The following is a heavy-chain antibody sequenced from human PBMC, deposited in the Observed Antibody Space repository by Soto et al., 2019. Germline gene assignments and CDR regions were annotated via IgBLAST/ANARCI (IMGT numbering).Heavy chain of an antibody. CDR1: GFTFGSYW. J-gene: IGHJ4*01. CDR3: ARHSGYCSSAPVNHSLDY. Sequence: GGSLRLSWAASGFTFGSYWMSWVRQAPGKGLEWLATIKLDASQKKYVDSVRGRFTTSRDNAKNSLYLQMDSVRGEDTDVYYGARHSGYCSSAPVNHSLDYWCHGTLVTVST. V-gene: IGHV3-7*01. CDR2: IKLDASQK. D-gene: IGHD2-2*03.